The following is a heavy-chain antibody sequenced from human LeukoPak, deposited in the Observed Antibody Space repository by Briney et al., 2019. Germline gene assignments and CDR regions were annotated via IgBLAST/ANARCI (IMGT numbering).Heavy chain of an antibody. CDR1: GGSISISSYY. CDR2: IYYSGST. V-gene: IGHV4-39*01. Sequence: SETLSLTCTVSGGSISISSYYWGWIRQPPGKGLEWIGSIYYSGSTYYNPSLKSRVTISVDTSKNQFSLKLSSVTAADTAVYYCARTYCSGGSCYSARWFDPWGQGTLVTVSS. D-gene: IGHD2-15*01. J-gene: IGHJ5*02. CDR3: ARTYCSGGSCYSARWFDP.